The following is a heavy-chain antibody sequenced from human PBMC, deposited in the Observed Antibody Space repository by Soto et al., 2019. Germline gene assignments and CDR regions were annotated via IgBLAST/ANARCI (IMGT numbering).Heavy chain of an antibody. Sequence: GVYLRLSCAAPGVTFRSSGMLWVRQAPGKGLEWVALMSFDGSNKYYADSVRGRFIVSSDNSKSTLYLQMDILRPEDTAVYYCAKEFGWAFQLSNPSLNAAIPLWAQG. V-gene: IGHV3-30*18. CDR2: MSFDGSNK. CDR3: AKEFGWAFQLSNPSLNAAIPL. CDR1: GVTFRSSG. J-gene: IGHJ4*01. D-gene: IGHD3-10*01.